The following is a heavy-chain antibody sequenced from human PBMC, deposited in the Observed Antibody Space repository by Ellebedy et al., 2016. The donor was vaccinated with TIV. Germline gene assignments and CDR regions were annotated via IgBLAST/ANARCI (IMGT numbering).Heavy chain of an antibody. V-gene: IGHV3-23*01. CDR2: VSGSGTNT. D-gene: IGHD4-11*01. Sequence: GGSLRLSXAASGFTFSSYAMTWVRQAPGKGLEWVSGVSGSGTNTYYADSVKGRFTISRDNSGNTLYLQMSSLSTDDTAVYYCARGYSTGDYWGQGTRVSVSS. CDR3: ARGYSTGDY. CDR1: GFTFSSYA. J-gene: IGHJ4*02.